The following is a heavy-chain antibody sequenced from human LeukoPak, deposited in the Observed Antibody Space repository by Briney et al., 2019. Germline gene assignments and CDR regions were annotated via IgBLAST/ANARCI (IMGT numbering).Heavy chain of an antibody. CDR2: IYYSGST. J-gene: IGHJ5*02. D-gene: IGHD2-2*01. CDR3: ARRRDIVVVPAAIDP. V-gene: IGHV4-59*12. Sequence: SETLSLTCTVSGGSISSYYWRWIRQPPGKGLEWIGYIYYSGSTNYNPSLKSRVTISVDTSKYQFSLKLSSVTAADTAVYYCARRRDIVVVPAAIDPWGQGTLVTVSS. CDR1: GGSISSYY.